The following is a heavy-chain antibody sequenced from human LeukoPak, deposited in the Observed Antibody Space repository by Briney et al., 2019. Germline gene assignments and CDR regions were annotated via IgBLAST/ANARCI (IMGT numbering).Heavy chain of an antibody. V-gene: IGHV3-30*18. CDR1: GFTFSSYG. CDR2: ISYDGSNK. J-gene: IGHJ4*02. D-gene: IGHD6-19*01. Sequence: GGSLRLSCAASGFTFSSYGMHWARQAPGKGLEWVAVISYDGSNKYYADSVKGRFTISRDNSKNTLYLQMNSLRAEDTAVYYCAKIEVEGSGWPGGDYWGQGTLVTVSS. CDR3: AKIEVEGSGWPGGDY.